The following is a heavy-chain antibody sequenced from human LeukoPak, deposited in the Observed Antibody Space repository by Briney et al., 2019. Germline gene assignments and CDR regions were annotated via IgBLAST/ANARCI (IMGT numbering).Heavy chain of an antibody. J-gene: IGHJ4*02. D-gene: IGHD1-26*01. V-gene: IGHV3-30-3*01. Sequence: GGSLRLSCAASGFTFSSYATHWVRQAPGKGLEWVAVISYDGSNKYYADSVKGRFTISRDNSKNTLYLQMNSLRAEDTAVYYCARDDGGSYRPLDYWGQGTLVTVSS. CDR3: ARDDGGSYRPLDY. CDR1: GFTFSSYA. CDR2: ISYDGSNK.